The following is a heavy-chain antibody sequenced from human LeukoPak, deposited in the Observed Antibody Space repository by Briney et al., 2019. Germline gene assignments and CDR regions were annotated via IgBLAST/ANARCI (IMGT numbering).Heavy chain of an antibody. CDR1: GYTFTGYY. J-gene: IGHJ3*02. CDR2: INPNSGGT. D-gene: IGHD3-3*01. V-gene: IGHV1-2*02. Sequence: AASVKVSCKASGYTFTGYYMHWVRQAPGQGLEWMGWINPNSGGTNYAQKFQGRVTMTRDTSISTAYMELSRLRSDDTAVYYCARARNDFWSGYPIWGQGTMVTVSS. CDR3: ARARNDFWSGYPI.